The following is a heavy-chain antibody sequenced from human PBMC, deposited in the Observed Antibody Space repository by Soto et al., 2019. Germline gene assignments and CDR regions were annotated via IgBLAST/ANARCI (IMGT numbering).Heavy chain of an antibody. CDR3: ARVQHPAYLDY. Sequence: ASETLSVRYAVAGGSVSSGGYSWRWIRQPPGKGLEWIGYIYHSGSTYYNPSLKSRITINPDTSKNQFSLHLSSVTPEDTAVYYCARVQHPAYLDYWGQGTPVTVSS. CDR2: IYHSGST. V-gene: IGHV4-30-2*05. J-gene: IGHJ4*02. CDR1: GGSVSSGGYS.